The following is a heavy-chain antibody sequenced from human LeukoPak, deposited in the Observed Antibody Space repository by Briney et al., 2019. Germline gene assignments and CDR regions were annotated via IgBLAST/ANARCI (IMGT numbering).Heavy chain of an antibody. CDR1: GFAFSDFY. V-gene: IGHV3-11*01. CDR2: ISNSGSTL. J-gene: IGHJ4*02. D-gene: IGHD3-10*01. CDR3: ARDALGSYDY. Sequence: PGGSLRLSCAASGFAFSDFYMLWIRQAPGKGLEWISYISNSGSTLYYADSVKGRFTISRDNDKNLLYLQMNSLRADDTAVYYCARDALGSYDYWGQGTLVTVSS.